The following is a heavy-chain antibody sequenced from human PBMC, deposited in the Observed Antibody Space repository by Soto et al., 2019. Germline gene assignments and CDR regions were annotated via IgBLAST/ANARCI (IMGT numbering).Heavy chain of an antibody. CDR2: ISGSGGST. D-gene: IGHD1-26*01. J-gene: IGHJ4*02. V-gene: IGHV3-23*01. CDR3: ATNLGGGATSDYFDY. Sequence: GGSLRLSCAASGFTFSSYAMSWVRQAPGKGLEWVSAISGSGGSTNYADSVKGRFTISRDNSKSTLYLQMNSLRAEDTAVYYCATNLGGGATSDYFDYWGQGTLVTVSS. CDR1: GFTFSSYA.